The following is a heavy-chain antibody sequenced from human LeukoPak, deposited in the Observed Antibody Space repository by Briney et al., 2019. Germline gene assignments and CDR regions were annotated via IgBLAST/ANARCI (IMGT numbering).Heavy chain of an antibody. CDR3: AKDSSGYSYYFDY. V-gene: IGHV3-30*02. CDR2: IRYDGSNK. J-gene: IGHJ4*02. Sequence: GGSLRLSCAASGFTFSSYGMHWVRQAPGKGLEWVAFIRYDGSNKYYADSVKGRFTISRDNSKNTLYLQMNSLRAEDTAVYYCAKDSSGYSYYFDYWGQGTLVTVSS. D-gene: IGHD3-22*01. CDR1: GFTFSSYG.